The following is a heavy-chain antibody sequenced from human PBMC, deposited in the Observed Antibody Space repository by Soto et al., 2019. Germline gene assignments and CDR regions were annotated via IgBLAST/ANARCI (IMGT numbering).Heavy chain of an antibody. CDR1: GFTFNNHW. V-gene: IGHV3-74*01. J-gene: IGHJ4*02. CDR2: IYFDGITT. CDR3: ARGGAMGVDY. Sequence: EVQLVESGGGVVQPGGSMRLSCTASGFTFNNHWMHWVRQAPGTGLVWVSRIYFDGITTNYTYSVKGRLTVSRDNAKNTVYLNVTTLRDEATAVYYCARGGAMGVDYWGQGTLVTVSA. D-gene: IGHD1-26*01.